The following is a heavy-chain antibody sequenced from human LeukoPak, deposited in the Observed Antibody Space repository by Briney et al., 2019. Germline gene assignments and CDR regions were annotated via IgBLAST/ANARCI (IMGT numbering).Heavy chain of an antibody. Sequence: SETLSLTCTVSGGSISSSSYYWGWIRQPPGKGLEWIGSIYYSGSTYYNPSLKSRVTISVDKSKNQFSLNPSSVTAADTAVYYCASHRFLGGSYLRLTLDAFDIWGQGTMVTVSS. V-gene: IGHV4-39*01. CDR3: ASHRFLGGSYLRLTLDAFDI. D-gene: IGHD1-26*01. J-gene: IGHJ3*02. CDR2: IYYSGST. CDR1: GGSISSSSYY.